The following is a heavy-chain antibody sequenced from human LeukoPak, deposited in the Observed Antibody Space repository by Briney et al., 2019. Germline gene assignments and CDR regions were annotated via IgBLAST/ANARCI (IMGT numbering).Heavy chain of an antibody. Sequence: PSETLSLTCAVYGGSFSGYYYWSWIRQPPGKGLEWIGEIDHSGSTNYNPSLKSRLTISVDTSKNQFSLRLNSVTAVDTAVYYCARDSRLTIFGVVIISPMDVWGKGTTVTVSS. CDR1: GGSFSGYYY. CDR3: ARDSRLTIFGVVIISPMDV. D-gene: IGHD3-3*01. J-gene: IGHJ6*03. V-gene: IGHV4-34*01. CDR2: IDHSGST.